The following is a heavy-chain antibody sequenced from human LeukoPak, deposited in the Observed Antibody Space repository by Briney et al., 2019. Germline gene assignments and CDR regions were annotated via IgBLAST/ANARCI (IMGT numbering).Heavy chain of an antibody. CDR2: MNPNSGNT. Sequence: GASVKVSCKASGYTFTGYYMHWVRQAPGQGLEWMGWMNPNSGNTGYAQKFQGRVTMTRNTSISTAYMELSSLRSEDTAVYYCARLVEMATGLYYYYYYMDVWGKGTTVTVSS. CDR1: GYTFTGYY. CDR3: ARLVEMATGLYYYYYYMDV. J-gene: IGHJ6*03. D-gene: IGHD5-24*01. V-gene: IGHV1-8*02.